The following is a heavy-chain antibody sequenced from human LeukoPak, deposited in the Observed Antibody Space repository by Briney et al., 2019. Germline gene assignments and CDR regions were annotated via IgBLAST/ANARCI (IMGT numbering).Heavy chain of an antibody. CDR3: ARTPGDCSSTSCYEYFQH. Sequence: SAKVSCKASGGTFSSYAISWVRQAPGQGLEWMGRIIPILGIANYAQKFQGRVTITADKSTSTAYMELSSLRSEDTAVYYCARTPGDCSSTSCYEYFQHWGQGTLVTVSS. CDR2: IIPILGIA. CDR1: GGTFSSYA. J-gene: IGHJ1*01. D-gene: IGHD2-2*01. V-gene: IGHV1-69*04.